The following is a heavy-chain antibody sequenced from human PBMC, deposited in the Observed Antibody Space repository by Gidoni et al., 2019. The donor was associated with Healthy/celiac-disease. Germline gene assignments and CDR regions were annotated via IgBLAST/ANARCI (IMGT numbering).Heavy chain of an antibody. J-gene: IGHJ4*02. CDR2: ISYDGSNK. Sequence: QVQLVESGGGVVQPGRSLRLSCAASGFTFSSYAMHWVRQAPGKGLEWLAVISYDGSNKYYEDSVKGRFTISRDNSKNTLYLQMNSLRAEDTAVYYCARAPSPEVVHSPFDYWGQGTLVTVSS. D-gene: IGHD2-15*01. CDR3: ARAPSPEVVHSPFDY. CDR1: GFTFSSYA. V-gene: IGHV3-30*04.